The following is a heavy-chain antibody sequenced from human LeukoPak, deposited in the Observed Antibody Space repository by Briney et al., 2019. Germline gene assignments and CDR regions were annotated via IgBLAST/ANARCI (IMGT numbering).Heavy chain of an antibody. CDR3: VTAKMSTITRLGY. CDR2: FTTTDSTI. V-gene: IGHV3-48*01. CDR1: GFSFNFYS. J-gene: IGHJ4*01. Sequence: PGGSLRLSCVASGFSFNFYSVNWVRQAPGKGLEWISYFTTTDSTIYYADSVKGRFTVSSDIATKSHFLQMHSLGVEDTAIYYFVTAKMSTITRLGYWGQGAPVTVSS. D-gene: IGHD5-24*01.